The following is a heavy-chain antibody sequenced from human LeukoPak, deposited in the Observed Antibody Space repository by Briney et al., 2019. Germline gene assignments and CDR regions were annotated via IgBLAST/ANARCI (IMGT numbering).Heavy chain of an antibody. Sequence: GGSLRLSCAASGFTFSSYSMNWVRRAPGKGLEWVSSISSSSSYIYYADSVKGRFTISRDDAKNSLYLQMNSLRAEDTAVYYCARDIYSSGTDAFDIWGQGTMVTVSS. CDR2: ISSSSSYI. CDR3: ARDIYSSGTDAFDI. CDR1: GFTFSSYS. J-gene: IGHJ3*02. D-gene: IGHD6-19*01. V-gene: IGHV3-21*01.